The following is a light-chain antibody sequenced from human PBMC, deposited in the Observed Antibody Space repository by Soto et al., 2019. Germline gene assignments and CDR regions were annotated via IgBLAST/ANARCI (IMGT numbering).Light chain of an antibody. CDR1: NSNIGSNS. CDR2: DND. Sequence: QSVLTQPPSVSAAPGQKVTISCSGSNSNIGSNSVSWYQQLPGTAPKLLIYDNDKRPSEIPDRFSGPRSGTSATLGIAGLQTGDEADYYCGTWDSSLDAGVFGGGTQLTVL. V-gene: IGLV1-51*01. CDR3: GTWDSSLDAGV. J-gene: IGLJ2*01.